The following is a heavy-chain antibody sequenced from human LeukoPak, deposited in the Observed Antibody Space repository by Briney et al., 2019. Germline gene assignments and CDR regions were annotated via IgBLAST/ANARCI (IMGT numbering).Heavy chain of an antibody. V-gene: IGHV3-21*01. Sequence: GGSLRLSCAASGFTFSSYSMNWVRQAPGKGLEWVSSISSSRNYKYYADSVKGRFTISRDNATNSLYLQMNSLRAEDTAVYYCATNSSGWYSVGAFDTWGQGTMVTVSS. D-gene: IGHD6-19*01. J-gene: IGHJ3*02. CDR3: ATNSSGWYSVGAFDT. CDR2: ISSSRNYK. CDR1: GFTFSSYS.